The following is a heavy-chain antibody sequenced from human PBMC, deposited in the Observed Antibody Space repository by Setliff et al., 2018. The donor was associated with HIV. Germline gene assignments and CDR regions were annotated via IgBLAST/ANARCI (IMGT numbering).Heavy chain of an antibody. CDR1: GFTFNNAW. D-gene: IGHD2-15*01. CDR3: FTAASGFIRAS. Sequence: GGSLRLSCAASGFTFNNAWMYWVRQAPGKGLEWVGRIKSKTDGGTTDYSAPVNGRFSLSRDDSKNTLYLQMNSLKTEDTAVYYCFTAASGFIRASWGRGALVTVSS. V-gene: IGHV3-15*01. J-gene: IGHJ5*02. CDR2: IKSKTDGGTT.